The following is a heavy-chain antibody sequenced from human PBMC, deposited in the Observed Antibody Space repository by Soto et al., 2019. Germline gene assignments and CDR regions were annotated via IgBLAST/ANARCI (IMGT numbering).Heavy chain of an antibody. V-gene: IGHV4-39*01. CDR2: IYYSGST. Sequence: SETLSLTCTVSGGSISSSSYYWGWIRQPPGKGLEWIGSIYYSGSTYYNPSLKSRVTISVDTSKNQFSLKLSSVTAADTAVYYCARWGYSSSWSYYFDYWGQGTLVTVSS. CDR1: GGSISSSSYY. CDR3: ARWGYSSSWSYYFDY. D-gene: IGHD6-13*01. J-gene: IGHJ4*02.